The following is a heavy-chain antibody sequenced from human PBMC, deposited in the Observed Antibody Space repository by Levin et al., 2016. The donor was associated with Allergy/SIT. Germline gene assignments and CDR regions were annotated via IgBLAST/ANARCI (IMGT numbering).Heavy chain of an antibody. V-gene: IGHV4-39*01. D-gene: IGHD5-12*01. Sequence: SETLSLTCTVSGGSISSSSYYWGWIRQPPGKGLEWIGSIYYSGSTYYNPSLKSRVTISVDTSKNQFSLKLSSVTAADTAVYYCARNEWLHPWGQGTLVTVSS. CDR2: IYYSGST. CDR1: GGSISSSSYY. CDR3: ARNEWLHP. J-gene: IGHJ5*02.